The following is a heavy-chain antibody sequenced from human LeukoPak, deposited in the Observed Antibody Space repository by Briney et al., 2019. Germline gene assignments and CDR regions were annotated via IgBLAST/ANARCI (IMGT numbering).Heavy chain of an antibody. CDR1: GFTFSSYV. J-gene: IGHJ6*03. CDR2: ISYDGSNE. Sequence: GGSLRLSCAACGFTFSSYVMHWVRQAPGKGLEWVAIISYDGSNEYYADSVKGRFTIYRDNSKNTLYLQMNSLRAEDTAVYYCARDLDYCYYMDVWGKGTTVTVSS. V-gene: IGHV3-30*04. CDR3: ARDLDYCYYMDV.